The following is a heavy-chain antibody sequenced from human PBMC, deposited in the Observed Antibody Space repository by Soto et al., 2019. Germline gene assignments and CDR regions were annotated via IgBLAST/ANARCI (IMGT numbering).Heavy chain of an antibody. CDR3: ARHYSSGSRNRFDP. D-gene: IGHD6-19*01. CDR1: GGSINSSSYF. Sequence: SETLSLTCSVSGGSINSSSYFWGWVRQPPGKGLEWIGSIYYSGSTYFNPSLRSRVTISVDTSKNQFSLKLISVIAADTAVFYCARHYSSGSRNRFDPWGQGTLVTVSS. J-gene: IGHJ5*02. V-gene: IGHV4-39*01. CDR2: IYYSGST.